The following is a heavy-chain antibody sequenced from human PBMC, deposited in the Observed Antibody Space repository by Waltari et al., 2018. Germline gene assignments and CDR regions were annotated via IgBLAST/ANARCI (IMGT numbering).Heavy chain of an antibody. Sequence: QVQLLQWGAGLLKPSETLSLTCAVYGGSFSGYYWSWLRQLPGKGVGWLGESNQHASPDYDPYLKSRATISIETSKNQFSLKLDSVTAADTGVYYCVRGWLQVAPPYYYYMDVWDRGTAVTVSS. CDR1: GGSFSGYY. V-gene: IGHV4-34*01. CDR2: SNQHASP. J-gene: IGHJ6*03. CDR3: VRGWLQVAPPYYYYMDV. D-gene: IGHD6-19*01.